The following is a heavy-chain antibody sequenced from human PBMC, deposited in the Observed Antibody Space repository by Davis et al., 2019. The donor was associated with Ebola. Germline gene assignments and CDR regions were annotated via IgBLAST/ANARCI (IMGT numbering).Heavy chain of an antibody. D-gene: IGHD4-11*01. V-gene: IGHV4-59*08. J-gene: IGHJ6*03. CDR1: GGSFSGYY. Sequence: GSLRLSCAVYGGSFSGYYWSWIRQPPGKGLEWIGYIYYSGSTNYNPSLKSRVTISVDTSKNQFSLKLSSVTAADTAVYYCARLDYSNYGGLYYYYYMDVWGKGTTVTVSS. CDR3: ARLDYSNYGGLYYYYYMDV. CDR2: IYYSGST.